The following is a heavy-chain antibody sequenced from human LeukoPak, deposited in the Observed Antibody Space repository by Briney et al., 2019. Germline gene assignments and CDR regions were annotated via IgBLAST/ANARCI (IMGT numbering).Heavy chain of an antibody. CDR1: GASISSYY. V-gene: IGHV4-4*07. CDR3: ANGGNSGSYFED. Sequence: SETLSLTCTVSGASISSYYWSWIRQHAGKGLEWIGRMYTSGRTHYSPSLKSRLTMSVDTSKNQFSLKLTSVTAADTAVYYCANGGNSGSYFEDWGQGTLVTVSS. D-gene: IGHD1-26*01. CDR2: MYTSGRT. J-gene: IGHJ4*02.